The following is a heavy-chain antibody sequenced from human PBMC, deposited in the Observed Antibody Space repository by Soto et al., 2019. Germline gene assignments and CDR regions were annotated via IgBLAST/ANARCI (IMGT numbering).Heavy chain of an antibody. D-gene: IGHD4-17*01. CDR3: ARIFGGAPYGGHSYYYYYGMDV. CDR2: IYYSGST. J-gene: IGHJ6*02. Sequence: QLQLQESGPGLVKPSETLSLTCTVSGGSISSSSYYWGWIRQPPGKGLEWIGSIYYSGSTYYNPSLKSRVTISVDTSKNQFSLKLSSVTAADTAVYYCARIFGGAPYGGHSYYYYYGMDVWGQGTTVTVSS. V-gene: IGHV4-39*01. CDR1: GGSISSSSYY.